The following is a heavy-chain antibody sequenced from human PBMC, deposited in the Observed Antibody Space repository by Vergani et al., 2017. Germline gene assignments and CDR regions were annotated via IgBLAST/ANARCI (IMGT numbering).Heavy chain of an antibody. Sequence: QLQLQESGPGLVKPSETLSLTCTVSGGSISSSSHYWGWLRQPPGKGLEWIGSIYYRGSTSYNPSLKSRVTISVDTSKHQFSLKLSPVTAADTALYYCARHLAYCGGDCYPYYYGMDVWGQGTTVTVSS. CDR1: GGSISSSSHY. CDR2: IYYRGST. D-gene: IGHD2-21*02. CDR3: ARHLAYCGGDCYPYYYGMDV. V-gene: IGHV4-39*01. J-gene: IGHJ6*02.